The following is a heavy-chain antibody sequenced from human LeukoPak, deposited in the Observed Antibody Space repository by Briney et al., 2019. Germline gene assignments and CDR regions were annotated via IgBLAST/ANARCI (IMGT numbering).Heavy chain of an antibody. J-gene: IGHJ6*03. D-gene: IGHD2-2*01. Sequence: SGTLSLTCAVSGGSISSSNWWSWVRQPSGKGLEWIGEIYHSGSTNYNPSLKSRVTISVDKSKNQFSLKLSSVTAADTAVYYCARGGGTSFLYYYYYMDVWGKGTTVTVSS. CDR1: GGSISSSNW. CDR2: IYHSGST. V-gene: IGHV4-4*02. CDR3: ARGGGTSFLYYYYYMDV.